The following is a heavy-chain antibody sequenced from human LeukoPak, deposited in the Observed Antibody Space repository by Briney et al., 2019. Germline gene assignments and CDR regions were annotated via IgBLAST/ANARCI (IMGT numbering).Heavy chain of an antibody. D-gene: IGHD2-15*01. V-gene: IGHV3-7*01. J-gene: IGHJ3*02. CDR1: GFTFSDYW. Sequence: GGSLRLSCAASGFTFSDYWMTWVRQAPGRGLEWVANINRDGSASSYVDSVKGRFTVSRDNAKNSLYLQMNSLRLEDTAVYYCARDYDYYSGHNLDAYDIWGQGTAVILSS. CDR3: ARDYDYYSGHNLDAYDI. CDR2: INRDGSAS.